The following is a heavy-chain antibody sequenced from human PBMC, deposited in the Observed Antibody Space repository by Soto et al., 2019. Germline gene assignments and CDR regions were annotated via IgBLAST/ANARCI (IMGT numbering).Heavy chain of an antibody. Sequence: QVQLQESGPGLVKPSQTLSLTCTVSGGSISSGGYYWSWIRQHPGKGLEWIGYIYYSGSTYYNPSLKXXVXIXXDTSKNQFSLKLSSVTAADTAVYYCARGVHWYFDLWGRGTLVTVSS. CDR3: ARGVHWYFDL. J-gene: IGHJ2*01. CDR1: GGSISSGGYY. V-gene: IGHV4-31*01. CDR2: IYYSGST.